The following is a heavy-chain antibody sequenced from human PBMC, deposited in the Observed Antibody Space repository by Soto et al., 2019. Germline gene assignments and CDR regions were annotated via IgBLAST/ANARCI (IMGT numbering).Heavy chain of an antibody. D-gene: IGHD5-12*01. Sequence: SETLYLTCAVSGYSISSGYYWGWSRHPPGKGLEWIGSIYHSGSTYYNPSLKSRVTISVDTSKNQFSLKLSSVTAADTAVYYCARESVGGYVPGYGMDVWGQGTTGTVSS. J-gene: IGHJ6*02. CDR1: GYSISSGYY. CDR2: IYHSGST. V-gene: IGHV4-38-2*02. CDR3: ARESVGGYVPGYGMDV.